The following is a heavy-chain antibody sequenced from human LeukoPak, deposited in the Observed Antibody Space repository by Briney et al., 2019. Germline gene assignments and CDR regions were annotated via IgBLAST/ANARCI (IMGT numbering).Heavy chain of an antibody. D-gene: IGHD2-15*01. J-gene: IGHJ4*02. CDR3: AKDGNLGDIVVVVAVFFDC. V-gene: IGHV3-9*01. CDR2: ISWNSGSI. Sequence: LPGRSLRLSCAASGFTFDDYAMHWVRQAPGKGLEWVSGISWNSGSIGYADSVKGRFTISRDNAKNSLYLQMNSLRAEDTALYYCAKDGNLGDIVVVVAVFFDCWGQGALVTVSS. CDR1: GFTFDDYA.